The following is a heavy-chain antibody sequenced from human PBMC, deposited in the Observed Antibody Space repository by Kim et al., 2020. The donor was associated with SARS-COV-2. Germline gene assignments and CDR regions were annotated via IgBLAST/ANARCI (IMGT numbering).Heavy chain of an antibody. CDR1: GFTFSSYE. CDR2: ISSSGSTI. J-gene: IGHJ6*02. V-gene: IGHV3-48*03. Sequence: GGSLRLSCAASGFTFSSYEMNWVRQAPGKGLEWVSYISSSGSTIYYADSVKGRFTISRDNAKNSLYLQMNSPRAEDTAVYYCARCPYSSSYNYYGMDVWGQGTTVTVSS. CDR3: ARCPYSSSYNYYGMDV. D-gene: IGHD6-13*01.